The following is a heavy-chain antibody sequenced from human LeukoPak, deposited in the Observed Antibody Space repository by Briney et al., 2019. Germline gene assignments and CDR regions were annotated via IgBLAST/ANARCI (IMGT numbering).Heavy chain of an antibody. CDR2: IYYSGST. J-gene: IGHJ6*03. D-gene: IGHD3-22*01. V-gene: IGHV4-59*12. CDR3: ARETYDSSGYYYGPYYYYYIDV. Sequence: SETLSLTCTVSGGSISTYYWSWIRQPPGKGLEWIGYIYYSGSTNYNPSLKSRVTISVDTSKNQFSLKLSSVTAADTAVYYCARETYDSSGYYYGPYYYYYIDVWGKGTTVTVSS. CDR1: GGSISTYY.